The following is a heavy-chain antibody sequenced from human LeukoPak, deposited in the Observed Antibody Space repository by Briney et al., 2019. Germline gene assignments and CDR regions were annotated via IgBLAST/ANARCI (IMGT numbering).Heavy chain of an antibody. CDR1: GSSFTSYW. CDR2: VYPGDSDT. J-gene: IGHJ4*02. V-gene: IGHV5-51*01. D-gene: IGHD2-15*01. CDR3: ARHVGLMTPHDY. Sequence: GESLQISCKGSGSSFTSYWIGWVRQMPGKGLEWMGKVYPGDSDTRYSPSFQGQVTISADKSISTAYLQWSSLKASDTAIYYCARHVGLMTPHDYWGQGTLVTVSS.